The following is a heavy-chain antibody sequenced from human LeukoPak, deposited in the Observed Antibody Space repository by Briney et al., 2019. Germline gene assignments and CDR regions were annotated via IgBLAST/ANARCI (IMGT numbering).Heavy chain of an antibody. J-gene: IGHJ6*02. V-gene: IGHV3-15*01. CDR2: IKSYKDGGAT. D-gene: IGHD5-18*01. CDR1: GFTFSNAW. Sequence: GGSLRLSCAASGFTFSNAWMSWVRQAPGKGLECVGRIKSYKDGGATAYAAPVKGRFSISRDDSENTLYLQMNSLKTEDTGVYYCTTDLVDTTMVTEIYYYGMDVWGQGPTVTVSS. CDR3: TTDLVDTTMVTEIYYYGMDV.